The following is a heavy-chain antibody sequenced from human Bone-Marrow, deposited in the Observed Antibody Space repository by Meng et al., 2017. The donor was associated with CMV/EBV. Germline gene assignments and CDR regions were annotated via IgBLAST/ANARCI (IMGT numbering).Heavy chain of an antibody. CDR3: ARSVGAVSGYFDY. CDR1: GFTFSSYG. J-gene: IGHJ4*02. CDR2: IWYDGSNK. V-gene: IGHV3-33*01. Sequence: ASGFTFSSYGMHWVRQAPGKGLEWVAVIWYDGSNKYYADSVKGRFTISRDNSKNTLYLQMNSLRAEDTAVYYCARSVGAVSGYFDYWGQGTLVTVSS. D-gene: IGHD1-26*01.